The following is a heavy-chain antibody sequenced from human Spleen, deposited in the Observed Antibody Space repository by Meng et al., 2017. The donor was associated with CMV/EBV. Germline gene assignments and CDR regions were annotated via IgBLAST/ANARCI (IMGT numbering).Heavy chain of an antibody. D-gene: IGHD3-10*01. Sequence: GGSLRLSCAASGFTFNDYHMHWVRQVPGKGLEWVAVIWFDGSNNFYAASVKGRFTISRDNSKNTLYLHMNSLRAEDTATYYCAKPMLGSIEGWYFDLWGRGTLVTSPQ. CDR1: GFTFNDYH. J-gene: IGHJ2*01. CDR3: AKPMLGSIEGWYFDL. CDR2: IWFDGSNN. V-gene: IGHV3-33*06.